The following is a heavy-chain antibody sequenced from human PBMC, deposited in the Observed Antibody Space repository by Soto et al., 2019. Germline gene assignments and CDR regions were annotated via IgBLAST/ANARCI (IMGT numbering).Heavy chain of an antibody. CDR2: ISYDGSNK. CDR3: ARGEQWLVRPHSWFDP. V-gene: IGHV3-30*03. J-gene: IGHJ5*02. CDR1: GFTFSSYG. Sequence: PLGGSLRLSCAASGFTFSSYGMHWVRQAPGKGLEWVAVISYDGSNKYYADSVKGRFTISRDNSKNTLYLQMNSLRAEDTAVYYCARGEQWLVRPHSWFDPWGQGTLVTVSS. D-gene: IGHD6-19*01.